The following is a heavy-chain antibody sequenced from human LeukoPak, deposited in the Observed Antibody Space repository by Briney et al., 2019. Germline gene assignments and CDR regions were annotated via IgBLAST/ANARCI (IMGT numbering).Heavy chain of an antibody. CDR2: MYYRGST. CDR1: GGSISSYY. D-gene: IGHD3-10*01. CDR3: ARDRSSGPMDV. J-gene: IGHJ6*04. V-gene: IGHV4-59*01. Sequence: PSETLSLTCTASGGSISSYYWRWIRQPPGTGREWIGYMYYRGSTNYNPSLKSRVTISVDTSKNQFSLKLSSVTAADTAVYYCARDRSSGPMDVWGKGTTVTGSS.